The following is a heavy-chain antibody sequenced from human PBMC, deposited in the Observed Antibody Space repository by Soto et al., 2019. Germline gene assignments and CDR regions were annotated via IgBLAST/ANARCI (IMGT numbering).Heavy chain of an antibody. Sequence: QVQLVQSGAEVRKPGASVTVSCRTSGDTISDYYIHWVRQAPGQGLEWMGWINPNSGATNYAQKFRGWVTMTRDTSIRTVYMQLSRLRSDDTAVYYCARESGGATATLDYYYFYMDVWGTGTTVTVSS. CDR1: GDTISDYY. V-gene: IGHV1-2*04. J-gene: IGHJ6*03. CDR2: INPNSGAT. D-gene: IGHD5-12*01. CDR3: ARESGGATATLDYYYFYMDV.